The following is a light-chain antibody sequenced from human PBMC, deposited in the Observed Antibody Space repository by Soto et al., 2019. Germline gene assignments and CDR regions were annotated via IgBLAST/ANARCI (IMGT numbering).Light chain of an antibody. Sequence: DIQMTQSPSSLSASVGDRVTITCRASQDISNYLAWYQQKPGKVPKLLLYDASTLQSGVPSRFSGSGSGTDFTLTISSLQPEDVATYYCQEYNSLMYTFGQGTRLEIK. CDR2: DAS. CDR3: QEYNSLMYT. V-gene: IGKV1-27*01. J-gene: IGKJ5*01. CDR1: QDISNY.